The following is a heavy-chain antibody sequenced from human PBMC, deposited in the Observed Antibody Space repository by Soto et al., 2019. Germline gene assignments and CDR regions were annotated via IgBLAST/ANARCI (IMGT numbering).Heavy chain of an antibody. Sequence: PGGSLRLSCAASGFPFNDYAINGVRQLPGRGLECVSGIGGRGGNAFYADFMKGRFIISRDNSKNTVYLQMNNLRVDDSAMYYCAKARHSGDFAGSFDSWGQGTLVTVSS. CDR1: GFPFNDYA. D-gene: IGHD2-21*02. J-gene: IGHJ4*02. CDR3: AKARHSGDFAGSFDS. CDR2: IGGRGGNA. V-gene: IGHV3-23*01.